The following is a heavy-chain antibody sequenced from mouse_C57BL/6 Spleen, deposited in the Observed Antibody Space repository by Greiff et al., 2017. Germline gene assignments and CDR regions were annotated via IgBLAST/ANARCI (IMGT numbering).Heavy chain of an antibody. J-gene: IGHJ2*01. V-gene: IGHV5-17*01. Sequence: EVQLVESGGGLVKPGGSLKLSCAASGFTFSDYGMHWVRQAPEKGLEWVAYISSGANTIYYADTVKGRITISRDNAKYTLFLEMTSLASEDTAMYYCARRDGSLGYWGQGTTLTVSS. CDR3: ARRDGSLGY. D-gene: IGHD2-3*01. CDR2: ISSGANTI. CDR1: GFTFSDYG.